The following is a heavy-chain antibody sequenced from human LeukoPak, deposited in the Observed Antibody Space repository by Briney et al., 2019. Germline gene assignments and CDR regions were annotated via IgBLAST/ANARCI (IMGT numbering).Heavy chain of an antibody. CDR2: IRYDGSNK. Sequence: PGGSLRLSCAASGFTFSSYGMHWVRQAPGKGLEWVAFIRYDGSNKYYADSVKGRFTISRDNSKNTLYLQMNSLRAEDTAVYYCAKLPLPAAIFGAFDIWGQGTMVTVSS. J-gene: IGHJ3*02. V-gene: IGHV3-30*02. CDR1: GFTFSSYG. D-gene: IGHD2-2*02. CDR3: AKLPLPAAIFGAFDI.